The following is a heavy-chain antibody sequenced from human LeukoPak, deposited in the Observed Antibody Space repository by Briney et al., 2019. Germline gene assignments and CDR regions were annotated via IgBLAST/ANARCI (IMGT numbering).Heavy chain of an antibody. D-gene: IGHD5-18*01. CDR2: ISSRGSTI. J-gene: IGHJ6*02. V-gene: IGHV3-11*01. CDR3: ARHDTAMATDYGMDV. Sequence: EGSLRLSCAASGFTFSDYYMSWIRQAPGKGLEWVSYISSRGSTIYYADSVKGRFTISRGNAKNSLYLQMNSLRAEDTAVYYCARHDTAMATDYGMDVWGQGTTVTVSS. CDR1: GFTFSDYY.